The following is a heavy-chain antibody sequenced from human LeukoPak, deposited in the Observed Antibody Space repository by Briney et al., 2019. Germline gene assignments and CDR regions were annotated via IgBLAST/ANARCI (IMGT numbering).Heavy chain of an antibody. CDR2: ISLDGSRK. J-gene: IGHJ5*01. CDR1: GLTFTSHG. Sequence: WGSLRLSCAASGLTFTSHGFHWVRQAPGRGLEWLTFISLDGSRKSYADSVKGRFTFSRDDSKNTLYLEMNSLRAEDTATYYCARDRAVSWLDSWGLGTLVTVSS. V-gene: IGHV3-33*05. CDR3: ARDRAVSWLDS. D-gene: IGHD3-10*01.